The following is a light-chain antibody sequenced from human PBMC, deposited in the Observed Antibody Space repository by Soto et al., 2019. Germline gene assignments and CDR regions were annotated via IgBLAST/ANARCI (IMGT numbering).Light chain of an antibody. V-gene: IGLV1-40*01. CDR3: QSYDSSLHAV. J-gene: IGLJ7*01. Sequence: VLTQPPSVSGAPGQRVTISCTGSSSNIGAGYDVHWYQQLPGTAPKLLIYGNSNRPSGVPDRFSGSKSGTSASLAITGLQAEDEADYYCQSYDSSLHAVFGGGTQLTVL. CDR1: SSNIGAGYD. CDR2: GNS.